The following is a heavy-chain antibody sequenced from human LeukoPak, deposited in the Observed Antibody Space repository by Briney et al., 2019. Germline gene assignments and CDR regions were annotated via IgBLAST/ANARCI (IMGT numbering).Heavy chain of an antibody. CDR1: EYPFTTFS. CDR3: ARDWAHGSFDF. D-gene: IGHD3-16*01. CDR2: INPGIFTT. Sequence: GASVTLSCKSSEYPFTTFSLHWVRQAPGQGLELMAIINPGIFTTTYAEKLEDRITVTSDTSTATVYMELRGLRLEDTAVYFCARDWAHGSFDFWGQGTLVTVSS. J-gene: IGHJ4*02. V-gene: IGHV1-46*01.